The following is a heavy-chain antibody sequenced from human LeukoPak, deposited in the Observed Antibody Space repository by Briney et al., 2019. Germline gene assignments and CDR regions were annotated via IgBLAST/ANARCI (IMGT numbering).Heavy chain of an antibody. D-gene: IGHD5-18*01. CDR3: ARDRWGYSYGGD. Sequence: PGGSLRLSCEASGFTFSNAWMTWVRQAPGKGLEWVANIKQDGSEKYYVDSLRGRFTISRDNAQNSLYLQMNSLRAEDTAVYFCARDRWGYSYGGDWGQGTLVTVSS. CDR1: GFTFSNAW. J-gene: IGHJ4*02. V-gene: IGHV3-7*01. CDR2: IKQDGSEK.